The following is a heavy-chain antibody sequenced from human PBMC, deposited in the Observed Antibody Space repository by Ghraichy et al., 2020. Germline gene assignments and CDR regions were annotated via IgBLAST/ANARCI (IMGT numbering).Heavy chain of an antibody. CDR3: ARDHESCSSTSCYLDY. V-gene: IGHV3-33*01. J-gene: IGHJ4*02. CDR2: IWYDGSNK. CDR1: GFTFSSYG. D-gene: IGHD2-2*01. Sequence: GGSLRLSCAAYGFTFSSYGMHWVRQAPGKGLEWVAVIWYDGSNKYYADSVKGRFTISRDNSKNTLYLQMNSLRAEDTAVYYCARDHESCSSTSCYLDYCGQGTLVTVSS.